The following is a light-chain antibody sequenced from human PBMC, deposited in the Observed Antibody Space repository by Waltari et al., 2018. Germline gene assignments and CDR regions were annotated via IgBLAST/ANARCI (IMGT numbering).Light chain of an antibody. J-gene: IGKJ1*01. CDR3: MQARQTPWT. V-gene: IGKV2-28*01. CDR2: LVS. Sequence: DIVMTQSPLFLPVTPGELASISCRSSQSLLHSSGYTFLDWYLLKPGQAPQLLIYLVSNQASGLPNRFSGSGSGTDFTWKISRVEAEDVGVYYCMQARQTPWTFGQGTKVEIK. CDR1: QSLLHSSGYTF.